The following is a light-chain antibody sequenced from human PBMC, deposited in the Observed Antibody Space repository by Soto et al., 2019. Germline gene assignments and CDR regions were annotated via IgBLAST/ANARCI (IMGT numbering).Light chain of an antibody. Sequence: EIVLTQSPGTLSLSPGERATLSCKASQSVSSNFLAWYQRKPGQAPRLLIYGASYRATDIPYRFSGSGSGTGVRLTSTRVEAEELAGYYGRQYGASAPTFGQGAKVE. J-gene: IGKJ1*01. CDR1: QSVSSNF. CDR3: RQYGASAPT. V-gene: IGKV3-20*01. CDR2: GAS.